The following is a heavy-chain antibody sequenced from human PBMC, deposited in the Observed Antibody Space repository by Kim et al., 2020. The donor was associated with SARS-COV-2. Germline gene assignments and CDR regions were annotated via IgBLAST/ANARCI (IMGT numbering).Heavy chain of an antibody. J-gene: IGHJ3*02. D-gene: IGHD3-22*01. CDR3: ARDRAIWYYYDSSGYLNAFDI. CDR2: IYYSGST. CDR1: GGSISSGGYY. Sequence: SETLSLTCTDSGGSISSGGYYWSWIRQHPGKGLEWIGYIYYSGSTYYNPSLKRRVTISVDTSKNQFSLKLRSVTAADTAEYYCARDRAIWYYYDSSGYLNAFDIGGQGTRVTLSS. V-gene: IGHV4-31*03.